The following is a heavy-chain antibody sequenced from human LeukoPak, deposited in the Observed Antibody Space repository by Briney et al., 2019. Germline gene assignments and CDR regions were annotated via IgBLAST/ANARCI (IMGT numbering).Heavy chain of an antibody. D-gene: IGHD4-17*01. J-gene: IGHJ4*02. CDR1: GSSFNSYY. CDR2: IHTSGSA. CDR3: ARDIIYLIDEDYG. V-gene: IGHV4-4*07. Sequence: SETLSLTCSVSGSSFNSYYWSWIRQPAGKGLEWIGRIHTSGSAEYGPSLQSRVTISVDMSKKEFSLKLTSVTAADTAAYYCARDIIYLIDEDYGWGQGTLVTVSS.